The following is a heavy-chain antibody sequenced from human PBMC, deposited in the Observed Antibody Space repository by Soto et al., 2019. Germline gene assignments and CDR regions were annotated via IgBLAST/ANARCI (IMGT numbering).Heavy chain of an antibody. J-gene: IGHJ5*02. CDR3: ARDPVVVVAATANLHR. CDR2: IIPIFGTA. D-gene: IGHD2-15*01. Sequence: QVQLVQSGAEVKKPGSSVKVSCKASGGTFNTYAISWVRQAPGQGLEWMGGIIPIFGTANYAQKFQGRVTITADEFTSTVYMELSSLRSADTAIYYCARDPVVVVAATANLHRWGQGTLVTVSS. V-gene: IGHV1-69*01. CDR1: GGTFNTYA.